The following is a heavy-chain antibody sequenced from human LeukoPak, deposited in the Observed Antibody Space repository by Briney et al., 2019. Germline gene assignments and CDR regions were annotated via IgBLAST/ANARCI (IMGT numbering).Heavy chain of an antibody. CDR3: ASGRAHSSSWFLFDY. CDR1: GYSISSGYY. CDR2: IYHSGST. D-gene: IGHD6-13*01. Sequence: KPSETLSLTCTVSGYSISSGYYWGWIRQPPGKGLEWIGSIYHSGSTYYNPSLKSRVTISVDTSKDQFSLKLSSVTAADTAVYYCASGRAHSSSWFLFDYWGQGTLVTVSS. V-gene: IGHV4-38-2*02. J-gene: IGHJ4*02.